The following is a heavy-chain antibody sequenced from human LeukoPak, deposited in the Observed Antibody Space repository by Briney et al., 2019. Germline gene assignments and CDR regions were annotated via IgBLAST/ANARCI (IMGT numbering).Heavy chain of an antibody. CDR3: ARERSSDAFDI. V-gene: IGHV4-59*01. CDR1: GGSLSSFY. J-gene: IGHJ3*02. Sequence: SETLSLTCTVSGGSLSSFYWSWIRQPPGEGLELIGFIFYSGTTYYNPSLKSRVTISVDASKSQFSLKLSSVTAADTAVYYCARERSSDAFDIWGRGTMVTVSS. CDR2: IFYSGTT.